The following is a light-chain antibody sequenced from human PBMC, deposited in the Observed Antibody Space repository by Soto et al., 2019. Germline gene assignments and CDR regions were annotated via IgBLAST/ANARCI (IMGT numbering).Light chain of an antibody. V-gene: IGKV3-20*01. J-gene: IGKJ4*01. Sequence: EIVMTQSPATLSVSPGARAPLSCRASQSVSSDLAWYQQKPGQAPRLLIYGASSRATGIPDRFSGSGSGTDFTLTISRLEPEDFAVYYCQQYGSSLFTFGGGTKVDI. CDR1: QSVSSD. CDR3: QQYGSSLFT. CDR2: GAS.